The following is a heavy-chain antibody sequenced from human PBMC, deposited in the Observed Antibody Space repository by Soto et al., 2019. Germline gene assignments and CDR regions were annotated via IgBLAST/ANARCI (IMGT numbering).Heavy chain of an antibody. CDR3: VASLAASGLNWLDP. CDR2: IFANGHT. D-gene: IGHD6-13*01. CDR1: GGSISEKY. V-gene: IGHV4-4*07. J-gene: IGHJ5*02. Sequence: SETLSLTCIVSGGSISEKYWNWVRQPPGKGLEWIGLIFANGHTDYNPSLKSRVTMSVDASKNQFSLRLTSMTAADTAVYYCVASLAASGLNWLDPWGRGTLVTV.